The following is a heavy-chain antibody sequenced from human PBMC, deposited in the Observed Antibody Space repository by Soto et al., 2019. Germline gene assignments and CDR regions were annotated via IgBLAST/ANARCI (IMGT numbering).Heavy chain of an antibody. CDR2: ISAYNGNT. Sequence: ASVKVSCKASGYTFTSYGISWVRQAPGQGLEWMGWISAYNGNTNYAQKLQGRVTMTRNTSISTAYMELSSLRSEDTAVYYCARERAAAGFDYWGQGTLVTVSS. D-gene: IGHD6-13*01. CDR3: ARERAAAGFDY. V-gene: IGHV1-18*01. J-gene: IGHJ4*02. CDR1: GYTFTSYG.